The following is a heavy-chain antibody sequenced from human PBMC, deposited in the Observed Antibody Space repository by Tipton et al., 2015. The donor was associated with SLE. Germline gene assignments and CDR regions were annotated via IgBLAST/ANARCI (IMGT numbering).Heavy chain of an antibody. CDR3: AREYTWNYEDAFDL. CDR2: IDSDGTIT. Sequence: SLRLSCAASGFTFNRYWMHWVRQAPGKGLMWVSRIDSDGTITNYADSVKGRFTVSRDVAKNTIYLQMNSLTAEDTAVYYCAREYTWNYEDAFDLWGEGTVVIVSS. V-gene: IGHV3-74*01. CDR1: GFTFNRYW. D-gene: IGHD1-7*01. J-gene: IGHJ3*01.